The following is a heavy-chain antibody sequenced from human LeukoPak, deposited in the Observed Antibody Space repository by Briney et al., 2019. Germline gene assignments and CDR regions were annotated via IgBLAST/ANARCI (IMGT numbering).Heavy chain of an antibody. CDR2: ISWDESKN. CDR1: GFTISNYG. Sequence: GGSLRLSCAASGFTISNYGIHWVRQAPGKGLEWVAVISWDESKNKYVESVEGRFTLSRDNSKNTVYLQMNSLRAEDTAMYYCVRDRGSGRYLGFFDCWGQGTLVTVSS. D-gene: IGHD6-19*01. CDR3: VRDRGSGRYLGFFDC. J-gene: IGHJ4*02. V-gene: IGHV3-30*03.